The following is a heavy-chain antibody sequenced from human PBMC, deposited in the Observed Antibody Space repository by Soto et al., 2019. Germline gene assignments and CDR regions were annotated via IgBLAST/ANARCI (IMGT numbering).Heavy chain of an antibody. V-gene: IGHV3-23*01. Sequence: EVQLLESGGGLVQPGWSLRLSCAASGFTFSSYAMSWVRQAPGKGLEWVSAISGSGRSTYYPDSVKGRFTISRDNSKNTLYLQMNSLRAEDTAVYYCAKFIYRTWLGFFDYWGQGTLVTVSS. CDR3: AKFIYRTWLGFFDY. D-gene: IGHD6-19*01. CDR1: GFTFSSYA. CDR2: ISGSGRST. J-gene: IGHJ4*02.